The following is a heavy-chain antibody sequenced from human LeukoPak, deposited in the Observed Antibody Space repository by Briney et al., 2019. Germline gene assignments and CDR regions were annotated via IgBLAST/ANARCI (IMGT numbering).Heavy chain of an antibody. Sequence: PSQTLSLTCTVSGGSISSYYWGWIRQPPGKGLEWIGYIYTSGSTNYNPSPKSRVTISVDTSKNQFSLKLSSVTAADTAVYYCAGETYYYGSGSLWGQGTLVTVSS. J-gene: IGHJ4*02. V-gene: IGHV4-4*09. CDR2: IYTSGST. D-gene: IGHD3-10*01. CDR3: AGETYYYGSGSL. CDR1: GGSISSYY.